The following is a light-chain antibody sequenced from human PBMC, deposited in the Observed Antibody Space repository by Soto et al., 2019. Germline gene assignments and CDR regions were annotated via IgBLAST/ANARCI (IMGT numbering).Light chain of an antibody. V-gene: IGKV3D-15*01. Sequence: EIVLTQSACTLSLSAGERATLSCGASQSVSNNYLAWYQQKPGRPPRLLIHGASSRATGIPDRFSGSGSGTEFTLTISSLQSEDFAVFYCQQYNQWPITFGQGTRLEIK. CDR1: QSVSNN. CDR3: QQYNQWPIT. J-gene: IGKJ5*01. CDR2: GAS.